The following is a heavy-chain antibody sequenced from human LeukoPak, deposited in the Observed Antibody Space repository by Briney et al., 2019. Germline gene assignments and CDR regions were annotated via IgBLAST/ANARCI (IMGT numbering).Heavy chain of an antibody. D-gene: IGHD3-3*01. CDR2: ISGSGGST. CDR3: AKVVLRFLEWSSWDY. Sequence: GGSLRLSCAASGFTFSSYAMSWVRQAPGKGLEWVSAISGSGGSTYYADSVKGRFTISRDNSKNTLYLQMNSLRAEDTAVYYCAKVVLRFLEWSSWDYWGQGTLVTVSS. J-gene: IGHJ4*02. V-gene: IGHV3-23*01. CDR1: GFTFSSYA.